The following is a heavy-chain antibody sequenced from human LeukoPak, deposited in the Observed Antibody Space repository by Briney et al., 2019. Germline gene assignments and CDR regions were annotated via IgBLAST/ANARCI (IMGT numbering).Heavy chain of an antibody. V-gene: IGHV1-46*01. J-gene: IGHJ4*02. CDR3: AREEDGSSTSMPPGYFDY. D-gene: IGHD2-2*01. CDR1: GYTFTSYY. Sequence: ASVKVSCKASGYTFTSYYMHWVRQAPGQGLEWIGIINPSGGSTSYAQKFQGRVTMTRDTSTSTVYMELSSLRSEDTAVYYCAREEDGSSTSMPPGYFDYWGQGTLVTVSS. CDR2: INPSGGST.